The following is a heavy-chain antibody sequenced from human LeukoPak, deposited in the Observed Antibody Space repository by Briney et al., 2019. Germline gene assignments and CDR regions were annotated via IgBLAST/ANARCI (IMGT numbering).Heavy chain of an antibody. V-gene: IGHV4-39*01. CDR3: ARSKAESFDY. Sequence: SETLSLTCTVSGGSISSSSYYWGWIRQPPGKGLEWIGNIYYRGSTYYNPSLKSRVTISVDTSKNQFSLKLSSVTAADTAVYYCARSKAESFDYWGQGTLVTVSS. CDR1: GGSISSSSYY. CDR2: IYYRGST. D-gene: IGHD5/OR15-5a*01. J-gene: IGHJ4*02.